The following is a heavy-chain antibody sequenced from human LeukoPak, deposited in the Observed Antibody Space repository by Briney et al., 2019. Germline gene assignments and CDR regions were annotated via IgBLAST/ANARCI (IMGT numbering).Heavy chain of an antibody. Sequence: GGSLRLSCAASGFTFSNYTMSWVRQAPGKGLEWVSAISGSSLRTYYADSVKGRFTISRDNSKNTVYLQMNSLRAEDTAVYYCAKPNYYDSSGYLFDYWGRGTLVTVSS. D-gene: IGHD3-22*01. CDR3: AKPNYYDSSGYLFDY. CDR1: GFTFSNYT. CDR2: ISGSSLRT. V-gene: IGHV3-23*01. J-gene: IGHJ4*02.